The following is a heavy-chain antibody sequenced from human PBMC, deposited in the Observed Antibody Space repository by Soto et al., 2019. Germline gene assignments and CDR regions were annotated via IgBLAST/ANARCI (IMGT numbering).Heavy chain of an antibody. Sequence: QVQLVQSGAEVKKPGASVKVSCKASGYTFTSYGISWVRQAPGQGLEWMGWISVYNGNTNYAQKRQGRVTMTTDTSTSTAYMEMRSLSSDDTAVYYCASGWFGEFVYYFDYWGQGTLVTVSS. D-gene: IGHD3-10*01. J-gene: IGHJ4*02. V-gene: IGHV1-18*01. CDR3: ASGWFGEFVYYFDY. CDR2: ISVYNGNT. CDR1: GYTFTSYG.